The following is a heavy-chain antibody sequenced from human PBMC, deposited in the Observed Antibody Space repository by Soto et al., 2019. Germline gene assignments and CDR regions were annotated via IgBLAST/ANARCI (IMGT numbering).Heavy chain of an antibody. Sequence: SETLSLTCAVSGGSISSGGYSWSWIRHPPGKGLEWIGYIYHSGSTYYNPSLKSRVTISVDRSKNQFSLKLSSVTAADTAVYYCARGACSGGSCYSIFDYWGQGTLVTVSS. V-gene: IGHV4-30-2*01. D-gene: IGHD2-15*01. CDR3: ARGACSGGSCYSIFDY. CDR2: IYHSGST. J-gene: IGHJ4*02. CDR1: GGSISSGGYS.